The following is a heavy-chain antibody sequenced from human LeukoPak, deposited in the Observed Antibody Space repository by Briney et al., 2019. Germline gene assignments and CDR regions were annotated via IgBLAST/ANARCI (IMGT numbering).Heavy chain of an antibody. CDR3: ARDLAWDAFDI. V-gene: IGHV3-21*01. CDR1: GFNFTNYN. J-gene: IGHJ3*02. CDR2: IHSSSGSI. Sequence: KSGGSLRLSCAASGFNFTNYNMNWVRQAPGKGLEWVSSIHSSSGSIYYADSPKGRFTISRDNAKNSLYLQMNSLRAEDTAVYYCARDLAWDAFDIWGQGTMVTVSS.